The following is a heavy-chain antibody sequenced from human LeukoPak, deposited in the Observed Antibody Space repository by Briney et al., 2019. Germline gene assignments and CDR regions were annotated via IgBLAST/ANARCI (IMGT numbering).Heavy chain of an antibody. CDR3: ASGSYYFDY. CDR1: GGSIRSYY. J-gene: IGHJ4*02. V-gene: IGHV4-59*08. CDR2: IYYSGST. D-gene: IGHD1-26*01. Sequence: SETLSLTCTVSGGSIRSYYWSWMRQPPGKGLEWIGYIYYSGSTKYNPPLKSRATISVDTSKNQFSLKLSSVTAADTAVYYCASGSYYFDYWGQGTLVTVSS.